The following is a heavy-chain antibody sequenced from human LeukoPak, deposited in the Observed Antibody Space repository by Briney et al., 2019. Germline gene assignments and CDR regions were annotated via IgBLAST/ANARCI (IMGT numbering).Heavy chain of an antibody. Sequence: SETLSLTCAVSGGSISSSNWWTWVRQPPGKGLGWIGEVYHSGSTNYNPSLKSRVTLSVDKSKNQFSLKLTPVTAADTAVYYCARDRGRYFDLWGRGTLVTVSS. J-gene: IGHJ2*01. V-gene: IGHV4-4*02. CDR1: GGSISSSNW. CDR2: VYHSGST. CDR3: ARDRGRYFDL.